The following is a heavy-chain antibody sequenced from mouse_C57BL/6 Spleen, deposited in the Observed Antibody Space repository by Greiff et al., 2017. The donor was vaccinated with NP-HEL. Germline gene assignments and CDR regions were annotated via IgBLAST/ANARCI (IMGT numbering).Heavy chain of an antibody. Sequence: QVQLKESGPELVKPGASVKISCKASGYAFSSSWMNWVKQRPGKGLEWIGRIYPGDGDTNYNGKFKGKATLTADKSSSTAYMQLSSLTSEDSSFYLCASTRVAYEGYFDVWGTGTTVTVSS. CDR2: IYPGDGDT. V-gene: IGHV1-82*01. CDR3: ASTRVAYEGYFDV. D-gene: IGHD1-1*01. CDR1: GYAFSSSW. J-gene: IGHJ1*03.